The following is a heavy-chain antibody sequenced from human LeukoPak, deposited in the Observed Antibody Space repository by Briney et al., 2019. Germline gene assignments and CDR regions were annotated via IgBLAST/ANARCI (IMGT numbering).Heavy chain of an antibody. V-gene: IGHV3-23*03. CDR2: IYSGGST. CDR1: GFTFSTYA. D-gene: IGHD1-1*01. CDR3: AKGNWRYFDY. Sequence: GGSLRLSCEASGFTFSTYAMSWVRQAPGKGLEWVSVIYSGGSTYYADSVKGRFTISRDNSKNTLYLQMNSLGADDTAVYYCAKGNWRYFDYWGQGTLVTVSS. J-gene: IGHJ4*02.